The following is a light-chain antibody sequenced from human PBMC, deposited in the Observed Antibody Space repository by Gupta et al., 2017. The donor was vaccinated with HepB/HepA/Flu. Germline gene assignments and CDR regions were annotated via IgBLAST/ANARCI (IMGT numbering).Light chain of an antibody. V-gene: IGKV3-11*01. Sequence: ELVSTKSPATLSLSPGERATLSCRASQSVSSHLFGYKQKPGGAPRILIYDVSKRATSSLARCRGGGSGTNCLTITSSLETKDFSAYYCHQRYSGPRTFGQGTRLEIK. J-gene: IGKJ5*01. CDR3: HQRYSGPRT. CDR2: DVS. CDR1: QSVSSH.